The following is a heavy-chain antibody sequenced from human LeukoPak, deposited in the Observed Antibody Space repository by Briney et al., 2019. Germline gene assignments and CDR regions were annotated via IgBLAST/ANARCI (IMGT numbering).Heavy chain of an antibody. J-gene: IGHJ4*02. D-gene: IGHD3-16*02. CDR3: AFTVQGLRLGELSLTLDY. CDR2: MNPNSGNT. V-gene: IGHV1-8*01. CDR1: GYTFTSYD. Sequence: ASVKVSCKASGYTFTSYDINWVRQATGQGLGWMGWMNPNSGNTGYAQKFQGRVTMTRNTSISTAYMELSSLRSEDTAVYYCAFTVQGLRLGELSLTLDYWGQGTLVTVSS.